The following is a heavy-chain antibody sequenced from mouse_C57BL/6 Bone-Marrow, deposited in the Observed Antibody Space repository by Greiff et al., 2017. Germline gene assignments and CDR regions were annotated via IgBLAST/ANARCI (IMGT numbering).Heavy chain of an antibody. CDR2: IYPGGGYP. CDR3: ARGGLRRYFDV. CDR1: GYTFTNYW. V-gene: IGHV1-63*01. D-gene: IGHD2-4*01. J-gene: IGHJ1*03. Sequence: VQLQQSGAELVRPGTSVKMSCTASGYTFTNYWIGWAKQRPGHGLEWIGDIYPGGGYPNYTEKFKGKATLTADKSSSTAYMQFSSLTSEDSAIYYCARGGLRRYFDVWGTGTTVTVSS.